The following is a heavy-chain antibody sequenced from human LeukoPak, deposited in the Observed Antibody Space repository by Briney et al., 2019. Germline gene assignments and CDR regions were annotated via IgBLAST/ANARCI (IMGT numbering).Heavy chain of an antibody. V-gene: IGHV3-7*01. D-gene: IGHD3-10*01. J-gene: IGHJ6*03. Sequence: GGSLRLSCAASGFTFSSYWMSWVRQAPGKGLEWVSNIKQDGSEKYYVDSVKGRFTISRDNAKNSLYLQMNSLRAEDTAVYYCARDGGYYYYYMDVWGKGTTVTVSS. CDR1: GFTFSSYW. CDR2: IKQDGSEK. CDR3: ARDGGYYYYYMDV.